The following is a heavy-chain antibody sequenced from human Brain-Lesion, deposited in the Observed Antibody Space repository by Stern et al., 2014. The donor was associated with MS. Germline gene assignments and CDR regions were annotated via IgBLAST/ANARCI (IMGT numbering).Heavy chain of an antibody. CDR3: ATDRDDFRSGYSAPTKGYGLDV. J-gene: IGHJ6*02. D-gene: IGHD3-3*01. CDR2: FDHEGGET. Sequence: DQLVESGAEVKKPGASVKVSCKVSGYTLTELSMHWVRQAPGKGLEWMGGFDHEGGETIYAHKFQGRVAMTEDTSTDTAYMELSSLRSEDTAVYYCATDRDDFRSGYSAPTKGYGLDVWGQGTTVTVTS. V-gene: IGHV1-24*01. CDR1: GYTLTELS.